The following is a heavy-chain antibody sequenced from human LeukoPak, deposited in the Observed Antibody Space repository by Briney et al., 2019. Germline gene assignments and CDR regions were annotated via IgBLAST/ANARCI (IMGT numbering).Heavy chain of an antibody. CDR2: TYYRSNWYN. Sequence: SQTLSLTCALSGDSVSSNSATWNWIRQSPSRGVEWLGRTYYRSNWYNDYAVSVKSRITISADTSKNQFSLQLNSGTPEDTAVYYCPRSKYGNIDYWGQGTLGTVSP. J-gene: IGHJ4*02. V-gene: IGHV6-1*01. CDR1: GDSVSSNSAT. CDR3: PRSKYGNIDY. D-gene: IGHD5-24*01.